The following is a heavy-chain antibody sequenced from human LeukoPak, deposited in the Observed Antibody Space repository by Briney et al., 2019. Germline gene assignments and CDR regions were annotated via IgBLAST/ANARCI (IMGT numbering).Heavy chain of an antibody. CDR3: ARESAYDPHAPFDY. J-gene: IGHJ4*02. V-gene: IGHV4-59*12. D-gene: IGHD5-12*01. Sequence: PSETLSLTCTVSGGSISSYYWSWIRQPPGKGLEWIGYIYYSGSTNYNPSLKSRVTISVDTSKNQFSLKLSSVTAADTAVYYCARESAYDPHAPFDYWGQGTLVTVSS. CDR2: IYYSGST. CDR1: GGSISSYY.